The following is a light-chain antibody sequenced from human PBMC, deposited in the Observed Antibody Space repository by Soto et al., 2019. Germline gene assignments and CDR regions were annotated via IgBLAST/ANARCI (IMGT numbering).Light chain of an antibody. Sequence: DIQMTQSPSSLSASVGDRVTITCRASQSICSYLNWYQQKPGKAPKLLISAASSLQSGVPSRFSGSGSGTDFPLTISSLQPEDFATYYCQQSYSTLTFGGGTKVEIK. V-gene: IGKV1-39*01. J-gene: IGKJ4*01. CDR1: QSICSY. CDR3: QQSYSTLT. CDR2: AAS.